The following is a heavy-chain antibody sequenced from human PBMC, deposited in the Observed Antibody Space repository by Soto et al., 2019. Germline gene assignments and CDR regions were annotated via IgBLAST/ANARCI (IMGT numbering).Heavy chain of an antibody. CDR1: GFTFSTYG. CDR2: IWYDGSNQ. CDR3: ARDLGAFNYGSAYFDY. D-gene: IGHD3-10*01. V-gene: IGHV3-33*01. J-gene: IGHJ4*02. Sequence: PVGSLRLSCAQSGFTFSTYGMHWVRQAPGKGLEWVAVIWYDGSNQYYADSVKGRFTISRDNSKNMLYLQMNSLRAEDTAVYYCARDLGAFNYGSAYFDYWGQGTPVTVSS.